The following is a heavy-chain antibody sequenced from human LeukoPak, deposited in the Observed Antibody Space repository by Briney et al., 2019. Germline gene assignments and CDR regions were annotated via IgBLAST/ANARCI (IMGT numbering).Heavy chain of an antibody. CDR1: GGTFSSYA. J-gene: IGHJ3*02. CDR3: ASSSRQWGYAVPAAIRRGDAFDI. V-gene: IGHV1-69*05. Sequence: SVKVSCKASGGTFSSYAISWVRQAPGQGLEWMGGIIPIFGTANYAQKFQGRVTITTDESTSTAYMELSSLRSEDTAVYYCASSSRQWGYAVPAAIRRGDAFDIWGQGTMVTVSS. CDR2: IIPIFGTA. D-gene: IGHD2-2*02.